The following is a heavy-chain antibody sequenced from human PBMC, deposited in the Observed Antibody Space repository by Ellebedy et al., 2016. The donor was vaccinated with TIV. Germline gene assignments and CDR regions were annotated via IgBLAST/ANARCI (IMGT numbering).Heavy chain of an antibody. CDR1: GDRVSSNSGA. CDR3: ARRSSRNVMDV. Sequence: SQTLSLTCCISGDRVSSNSGAWHWIRQSPSRGLEWLGRTYYRSKWYNDYAVSVKSRITINPDTSKNQFSLQLNSVTPEDTAVYYCARRSSRNVMDVWGQGTTVTVSS. CDR2: TYYRSKWYN. J-gene: IGHJ6*02. V-gene: IGHV6-1*01. D-gene: IGHD6-13*01.